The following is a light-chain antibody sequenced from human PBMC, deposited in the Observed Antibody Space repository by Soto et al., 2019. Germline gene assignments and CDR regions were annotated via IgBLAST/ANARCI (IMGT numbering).Light chain of an antibody. CDR2: TAS. V-gene: IGKV1D-12*01. J-gene: IGKJ2*02. CDR3: QQANSFPLCT. CDR1: QGISSW. Sequence: DIQMTQSPSSVSASVGDRVTIACRASQGISSWLGWFQQKPGTAPYLLIYTASSLQSGVPSRFSGSGSGTDFTLTISSLQPEDFATYYCQQANSFPLCTFGQGTKLEIK.